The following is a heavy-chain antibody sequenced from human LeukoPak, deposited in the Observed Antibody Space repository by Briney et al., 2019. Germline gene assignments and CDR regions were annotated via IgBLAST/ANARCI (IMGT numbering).Heavy chain of an antibody. V-gene: IGHV3-30*02. J-gene: IGHJ6*03. CDR2: IRSDGGNK. Sequence: GGSLRLSCAGSGFSFSSYGMRWVRQAPRKGLEWMAFIRSDGGNKYYADSVKGRFTISRDNSKNTLYLQMNSLRAEDTAVYYCARTPYYDFWSGFGVDNYMDVWGKGTTVTVSS. CDR1: GFSFSSYG. D-gene: IGHD3-3*01. CDR3: ARTPYYDFWSGFGVDNYMDV.